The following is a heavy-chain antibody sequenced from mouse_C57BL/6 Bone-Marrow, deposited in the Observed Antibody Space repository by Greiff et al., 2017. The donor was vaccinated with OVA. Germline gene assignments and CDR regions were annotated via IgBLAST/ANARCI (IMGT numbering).Heavy chain of an antibody. V-gene: IGHV1-81*01. Sequence: VQRVESGAELARPGASVKLSCKASGYTFTSYGISWVKQRTGQGLEWIGEIYPRSGNTYYNEKFKGKATLTADKSSSTAYMELRSLTSEDSAVYFCARSKPYFDYWGQGTTLTVSS. J-gene: IGHJ2*01. CDR3: ARSKPYFDY. CDR2: IYPRSGNT. D-gene: IGHD2-5*01. CDR1: GYTFTSYG.